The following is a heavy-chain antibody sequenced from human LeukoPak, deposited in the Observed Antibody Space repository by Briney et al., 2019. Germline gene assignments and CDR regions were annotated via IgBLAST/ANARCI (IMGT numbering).Heavy chain of an antibody. D-gene: IGHD4-17*01. Sequence: GGSLRLSCAASGFTFSSYAMHWVRQAPGKGLEWVAVISYDGSNKYYADSVKGRFTISRDNSKNTLYLQMNSLRAEDTAVYYCAKDPNWGYDYEEVMFEPWGQGTLVTVSS. V-gene: IGHV3-30-3*01. CDR1: GFTFSSYA. CDR2: ISYDGSNK. CDR3: AKDPNWGYDYEEVMFEP. J-gene: IGHJ5*02.